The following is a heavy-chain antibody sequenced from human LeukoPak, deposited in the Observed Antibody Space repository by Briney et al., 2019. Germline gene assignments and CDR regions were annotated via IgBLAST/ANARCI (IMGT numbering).Heavy chain of an antibody. V-gene: IGHV4-59*01. CDR1: GGSISCYY. CDR3: ARASNSSWYEADY. D-gene: IGHD6-13*01. J-gene: IGHJ4*02. CDR2: IYYSGST. Sequence: PSETLSLTCTVSGGSISCYYWSWIRQPPGKGLEWIGYIYYSGSTNYNPSLKSRVTISVDTSRNQFSLKLSSVTAADTAVYYCARASNSSWYEADYWGQGTLVPVSS.